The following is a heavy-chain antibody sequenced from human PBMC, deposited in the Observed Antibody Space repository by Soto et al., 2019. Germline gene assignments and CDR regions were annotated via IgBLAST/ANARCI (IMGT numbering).Heavy chain of an antibody. CDR1: GFTFSSYA. J-gene: IGHJ4*02. Sequence: GGSLGLSCAASGFTFSSYAMSWVRQAPGKGLNWVSTITGNGDSTYYADSVKGRFTISRDNSKNTLYLQMKSLRAEDTAVYYCAKDKYRDCSRTSCADYWGQGTLVSVSS. V-gene: IGHV3-23*01. CDR2: ITGNGDST. CDR3: AKDKYRDCSRTSCADY. D-gene: IGHD2-2*01.